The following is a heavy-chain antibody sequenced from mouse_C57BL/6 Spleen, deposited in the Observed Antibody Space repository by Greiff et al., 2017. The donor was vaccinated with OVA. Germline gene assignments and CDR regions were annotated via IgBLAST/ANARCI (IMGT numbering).Heavy chain of an antibody. CDR3: ARHGDGTTGWYFDV. CDR1: GFSFTSYG. CDR2: IWSDGST. V-gene: IGHV2-6-1*01. D-gene: IGHD1-1*01. Sequence: QVQLKESGPGLVAPSQSLSITCTVSGFSFTSYGVHWVRQPPGKGLEWLVVIWSDGSTTYNSALKSRLSISKDNSKSQVFLKMNSLQTDDTAMYYGARHGDGTTGWYFDVWGTGTTVTVSS. J-gene: IGHJ1*03.